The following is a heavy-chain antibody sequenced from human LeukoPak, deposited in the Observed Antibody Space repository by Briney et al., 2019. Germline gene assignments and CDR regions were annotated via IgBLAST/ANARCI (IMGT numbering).Heavy chain of an antibody. CDR2: IYYSGST. Sequence: PSETLSLTCTVSGGSISSSSYYWGWIRQPPGKGLEWIGSIYYSGSTYYNPSLKSRVTISVDTSKNQFSLKLSSVTAADTAVYDCARHGLPAGYQLVDSGRPYYYYGMDVWGQGTTVTVSS. CDR1: GGSISSSSYY. CDR3: ARHGLPAGYQLVDSGRPYYYYGMDV. V-gene: IGHV4-39*01. D-gene: IGHD2-2*01. J-gene: IGHJ6*02.